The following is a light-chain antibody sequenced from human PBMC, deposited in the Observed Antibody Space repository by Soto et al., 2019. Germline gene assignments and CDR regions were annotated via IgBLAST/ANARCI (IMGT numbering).Light chain of an antibody. CDR3: AAWDDSLNGVV. CDR2: GNN. J-gene: IGLJ3*02. V-gene: IGLV1-40*01. Sequence: QSVLTQPPSVSGAPGQRVTISCSGTSSNIGAGYDVHWYHQVPGTAPKLLIYGNNNRPSGVPDRFSGSRSGTSASLAISGLQSEDEADYYCAAWDDSLNGVVFGGGTKLTVL. CDR1: SSNIGAGYD.